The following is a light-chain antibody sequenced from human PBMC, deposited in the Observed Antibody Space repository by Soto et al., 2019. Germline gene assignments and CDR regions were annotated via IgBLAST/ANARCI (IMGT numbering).Light chain of an antibody. CDR3: QQSLNPKT. CDR2: GAF. J-gene: IGKJ1*01. V-gene: IGKV3-15*01. Sequence: EIVMTQSPVILSVSPGERATLSCRASQSVSSNLAWYQQKPGQAPSLLIYGAFTRATGIPARFSGTGSGTEFSLIIGRLEPEDFAVYICQQSLNPKTFGQGTKVDIK. CDR1: QSVSSN.